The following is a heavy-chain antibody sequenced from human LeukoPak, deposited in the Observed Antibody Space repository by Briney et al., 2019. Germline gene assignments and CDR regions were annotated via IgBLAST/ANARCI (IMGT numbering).Heavy chain of an antibody. D-gene: IGHD2-21*01. J-gene: IGHJ5*01. CDR1: GGSISSGSYY. CDR3: AREWRLRDNNWFDS. V-gene: IGHV4-61*02. Sequence: KTSETLSLTCTVSGGSISSGSYYWSWTRQPAGKGLEWIGRVYPSGNTNYNPSLKSRVTISLDTSKNQFSLKLSSVTAADTAVYYCAREWRLRDNNWFDSWGQGTLVTVSS. CDR2: VYPSGNT.